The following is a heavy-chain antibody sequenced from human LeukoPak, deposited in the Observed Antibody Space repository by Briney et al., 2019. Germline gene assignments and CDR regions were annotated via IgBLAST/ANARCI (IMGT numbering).Heavy chain of an antibody. V-gene: IGHV4-61*01. D-gene: IGHD3-22*01. CDR3: AREGYYDSSGPFDI. CDR1: GGSVSSGSYY. J-gene: IGHJ3*02. Sequence: SETLSLTCIVSGGSVSSGSYYWSWVRQPPGKGLEWIGYIYYSGSTNYNPSLKSRVTISVDTSKNQFSLKLSSVTAADTAVYYCAREGYYDSSGPFDIWGQGTMVTVTS. CDR2: IYYSGST.